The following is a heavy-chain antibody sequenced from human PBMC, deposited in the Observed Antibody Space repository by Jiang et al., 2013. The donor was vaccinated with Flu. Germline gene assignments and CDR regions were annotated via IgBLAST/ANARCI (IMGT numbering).Heavy chain of an antibody. CDR2: ISSNGVGT. Sequence: AISSNGVGTYYANSVKGRFTISRDNSKNTLYLQMGSLRAEDMAVYYCARGGRKYCYDSSGYYYWGQGTLVTASS. CDR3: ARGGRKYCYDSSGYYY. J-gene: IGHJ4*02. V-gene: IGHV3-64*01. D-gene: IGHD3-22*01.